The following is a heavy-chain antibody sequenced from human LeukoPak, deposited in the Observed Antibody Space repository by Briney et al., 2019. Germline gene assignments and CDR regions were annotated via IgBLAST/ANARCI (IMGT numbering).Heavy chain of an antibody. V-gene: IGHV3-21*01. CDR1: GFTFSSHS. D-gene: IGHD3-16*01. J-gene: IGHJ3*02. Sequence: GGSLRLSCAASGFTFSSHSMNWVRQAPGKGLEWVSAISGDSRYIYYADSVRGRFTISRDNAENSLYLQMNSLRAEDTAVYYCARSFTYAYDGFDIWGQGTMVTVSS. CDR3: ARSFTYAYDGFDI. CDR2: ISGDSRYI.